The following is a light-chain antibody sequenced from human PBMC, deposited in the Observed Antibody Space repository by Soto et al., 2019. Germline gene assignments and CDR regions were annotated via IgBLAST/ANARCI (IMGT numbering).Light chain of an antibody. J-gene: IGLJ1*01. CDR1: LVSNR. V-gene: IGLV2-18*01. CDR3: SLYTSENAYV. CDR2: EVS. Sequence: QSALTQPASVSGSPGQSITVSCANLVSNRVSWYQQPPGTAPKLMIYEVSKRPPGVPDRFSGSKSGNTASLTISGLQAADEADYYCSLYTSENAYVFGTGTKVTVL.